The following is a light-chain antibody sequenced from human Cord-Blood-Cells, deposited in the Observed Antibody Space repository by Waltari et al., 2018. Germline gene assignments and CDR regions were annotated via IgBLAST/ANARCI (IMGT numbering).Light chain of an antibody. CDR2: WAT. Sequence: DIVMTQSPDSLAVSLGARATITCKSSQSVLYSSNNNNYLAWYQQKPGQPPKLLIYWATTRETGVPDRFSGSGSGTDFTLTISSLQAEDVAVYYCQQYYSTPWTFGQGTKVEIK. CDR3: QQYYSTPWT. J-gene: IGKJ1*01. V-gene: IGKV4-1*01. CDR1: QSVLYSSNNNNY.